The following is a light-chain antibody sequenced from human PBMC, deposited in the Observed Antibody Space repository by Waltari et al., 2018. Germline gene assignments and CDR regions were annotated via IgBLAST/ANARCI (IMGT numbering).Light chain of an antibody. J-gene: IGKJ1*01. CDR3: QQYGTSQGT. CDR1: ETIKTN. Sequence: EIVVTQSPATLSVSPGEGATLSCRASETIKTNLAWYQHKPGQAPRLLIYDASTRATGIPARFSASGSGTEFTLTISSLEPEDSAVYYCQQYGTSQGTFGQGTKVEI. CDR2: DAS. V-gene: IGKV3-15*01.